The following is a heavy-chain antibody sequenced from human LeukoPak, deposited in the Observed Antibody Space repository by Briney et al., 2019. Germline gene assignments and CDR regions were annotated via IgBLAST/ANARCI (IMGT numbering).Heavy chain of an antibody. J-gene: IGHJ4*02. V-gene: IGHV3-23*01. D-gene: IGHD7-27*01. CDR3: AKTLSSTGDAFDY. Sequence: YPGGSLRLSCAASGFTFSSYAMSWVRQAPGKGLEWVSAISGSGGSTYYADSVKGRFTISRDNSKNTLYLQMNSLRAEDTAVYYCAKTLSSTGDAFDYWGQGTLVTVSS. CDR2: ISGSGGST. CDR1: GFTFSSYA.